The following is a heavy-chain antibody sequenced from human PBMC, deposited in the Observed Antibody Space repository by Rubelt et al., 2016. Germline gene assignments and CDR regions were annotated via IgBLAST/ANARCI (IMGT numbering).Heavy chain of an antibody. J-gene: IGHJ4*02. CDR3: TTDRN. Sequence: EVQLVESGGGLVKPGESLRLSCAAAGFSFDTAWWSWVRQSPGKGLQWVGRIKSKTDGETTDYAAPVKGRFTNARDESKNTLYLQINSLKTEDTAAYDCTTDRNWGQGTLVTVSS. V-gene: IGHV3-15*01. CDR1: GFSFDTAW. CDR2: IKSKTDGETT.